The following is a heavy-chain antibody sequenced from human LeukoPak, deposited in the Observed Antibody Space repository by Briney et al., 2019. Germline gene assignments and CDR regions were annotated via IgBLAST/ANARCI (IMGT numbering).Heavy chain of an antibody. D-gene: IGHD3-9*01. V-gene: IGHV4-59*01. Sequence: SETLSLTCTVSGGSISSYYWSWIRQPPGKGLEWIGYIYYSGSTNYNPSLKRRVTISVDTSKNQFSLKLSSVTAADTAVYYCARGGLTGDGYFDYWGQGTLVTVSS. CDR3: ARGGLTGDGYFDY. CDR2: IYYSGST. CDR1: GGSISSYY. J-gene: IGHJ4*02.